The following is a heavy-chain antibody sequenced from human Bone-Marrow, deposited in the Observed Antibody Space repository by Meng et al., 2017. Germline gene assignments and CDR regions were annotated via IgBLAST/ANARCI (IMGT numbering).Heavy chain of an antibody. J-gene: IGHJ4*02. Sequence: GESLKISCAASGFTFSRDWMHWVRQAPGEGLVWVSRISSDGSDTNYADFVKGRFTISRDNAKNTLYLQMNSLRAEDTALYYCARGRTVVTPSFDYWGQGTLVTVSS. CDR3: ARGRTVVTPSFDY. D-gene: IGHD4-23*01. V-gene: IGHV3-74*01. CDR2: ISSDGSDT. CDR1: GFTFSRDW.